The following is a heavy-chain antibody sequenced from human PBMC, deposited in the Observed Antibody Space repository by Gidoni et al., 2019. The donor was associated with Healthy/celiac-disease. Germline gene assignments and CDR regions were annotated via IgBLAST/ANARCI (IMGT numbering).Heavy chain of an antibody. CDR3: AREIVVVPAATVYYYYGMDV. CDR2: IKQDGSEK. J-gene: IGHJ6*02. Sequence: EVQLVESGGGLVQPGGSLRLSCAASGFTFSSYWMRWVRQAPGKGLEWVANIKQDGSEKYYVDSVKGRFTISRDNAKNSLYLQMNSLRAEDTAVYYCAREIVVVPAATVYYYYGMDVWGQGTTVTVSS. D-gene: IGHD2-2*01. V-gene: IGHV3-7*01. CDR1: GFTFSSYW.